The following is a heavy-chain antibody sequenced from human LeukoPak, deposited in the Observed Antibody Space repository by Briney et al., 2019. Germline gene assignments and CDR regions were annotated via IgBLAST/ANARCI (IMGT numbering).Heavy chain of an antibody. J-gene: IGHJ4*02. D-gene: IGHD6-6*01. V-gene: IGHV4-34*01. CDR1: GGSFSGYY. CDR2: INHSGST. CDR3: ARDSSSSNFDY. Sequence: SETLSLTCAVYGGSFSGYYWSWIRQPPGKGLEWIGEINHSGSTNYNPSLKSRVTISVDTSKNQFSLKLSFVTAADTAVYYCARDSSSSNFDYWGQGTLVTVSS.